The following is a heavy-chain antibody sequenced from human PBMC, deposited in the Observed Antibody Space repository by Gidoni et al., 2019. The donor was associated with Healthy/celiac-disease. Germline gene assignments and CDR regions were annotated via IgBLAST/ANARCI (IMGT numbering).Heavy chain of an antibody. J-gene: IGHJ6*03. CDR3: TRDGETGDYYYYYMDV. CDR2: IRSKAYCGTT. CDR1: GFTFGDYA. Sequence: EVQLVESGGGLVKPGRSLRLSWTASGFTFGDYAMSWFRQAPGKGLEWVGCIRSKAYCGTTEYAASVKGRFTISRDDSKSIAYLQMNSLKTEDTAVYYCTRDGETGDYYYYYMDVWGKGTTVTVSS. D-gene: IGHD3-10*01. V-gene: IGHV3-49*05.